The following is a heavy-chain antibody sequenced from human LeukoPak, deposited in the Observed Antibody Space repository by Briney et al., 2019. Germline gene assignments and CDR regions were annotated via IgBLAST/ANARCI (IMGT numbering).Heavy chain of an antibody. CDR1: GGSISSYY. D-gene: IGHD2-15*01. V-gene: IGHV4-59*01. Sequence: PSETQSLTCTVSGGSISSYYWSWIRQPPGKGLEWIGYIYYSGSTNYNPSLKSRVTISVDTSKNQFSLKLSSVTAADTAVYYCARDEGDGSYFDNWGQGTLVTVSS. CDR2: IYYSGST. J-gene: IGHJ4*02. CDR3: ARDEGDGSYFDN.